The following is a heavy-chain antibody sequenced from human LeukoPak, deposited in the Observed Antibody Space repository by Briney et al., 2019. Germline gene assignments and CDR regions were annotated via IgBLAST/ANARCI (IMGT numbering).Heavy chain of an antibody. CDR2: INPSGGST. J-gene: IGHJ6*02. Sequence: ASVKVSCTASGYTFTSYYMHWVRQAPGQGLEWMGIINPSGGSTSYAQKFQGRVTMTRDTSTSTVYMELSSLRSEDTAVYYCARDRLVRGVISDKYYYYYYGMDVWGQGTTVTVSS. D-gene: IGHD3-10*01. CDR1: GYTFTSYY. V-gene: IGHV1-46*01. CDR3: ARDRLVRGVISDKYYYYYYGMDV.